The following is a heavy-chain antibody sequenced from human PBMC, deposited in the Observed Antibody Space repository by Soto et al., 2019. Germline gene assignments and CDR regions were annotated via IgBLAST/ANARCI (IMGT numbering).Heavy chain of an antibody. CDR3: ARGQVVVVAATRYFDL. CDR1: GFTFSSYS. V-gene: IGHV3-21*01. CDR2: INSSSSYI. D-gene: IGHD2-15*01. Sequence: EVQLVESGGGLVKPGGSLRLSCAASGFTFSSYSMNWVRQAPGKGLEWVSSINSSSSYIYYADSVKGRFTISRDNAKNSLYLQMNSLRAEDTAVYYCARGQVVVVAATRYFDLWGRGTLVTVSS. J-gene: IGHJ2*01.